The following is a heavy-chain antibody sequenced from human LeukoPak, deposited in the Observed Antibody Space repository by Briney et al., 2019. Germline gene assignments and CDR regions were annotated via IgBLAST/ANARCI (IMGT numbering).Heavy chain of an antibody. J-gene: IGHJ6*02. D-gene: IGHD6-19*01. CDR2: IYYSGST. CDR1: GGSISSGGYY. CDR3: ARDGSSSSGWYYYYGMDV. V-gene: IGHV4-31*03. Sequence: PSETLSLTCTVSGGSISSGGYYWSWIRQHPGKGLEWIGYIYYSGSTYYNPSLKSRVTISVDTSKNQFSLKLSSVTAADTAVYYCARDGSSSSGWYYYYGMDVWGQGTTVTVSS.